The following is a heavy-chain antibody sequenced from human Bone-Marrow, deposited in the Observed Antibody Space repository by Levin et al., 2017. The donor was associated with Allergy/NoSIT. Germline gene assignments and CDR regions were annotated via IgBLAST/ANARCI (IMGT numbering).Heavy chain of an antibody. CDR2: ISNDGTNK. D-gene: IGHD3-10*01. V-gene: IGHV3-30*18. Sequence: GESLKISCVASGFTFSSYGMHWVRQAPGKGLEWVAVISNDGTNKYYADSLKGRFTISRDNSKKMLYLQVNSLRTEDTAVYYCAKDRTSRGVIYYYYGMDVWGLGTTVTVSS. CDR3: AKDRTSRGVIYYYYGMDV. J-gene: IGHJ6*02. CDR1: GFTFSSYG.